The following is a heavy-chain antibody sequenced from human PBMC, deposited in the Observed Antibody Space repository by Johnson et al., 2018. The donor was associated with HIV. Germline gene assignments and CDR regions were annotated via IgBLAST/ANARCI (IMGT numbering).Heavy chain of an antibody. V-gene: IGHV3-13*01. CDR1: GFIFSNYD. J-gene: IGHJ3*01. CDR2: IGTAGDT. D-gene: IGHD1-7*01. CDR3: ARGVNWNYVDAFDWG. Sequence: EQLVESGGGLVQPGGSLRLSCAASGFIFSNYDMHWVRQPTGKGLEWVSGIGTAGDTYYAVSVKGRFTISRGNAKNSLHLQMNSLRAEDTALYYCARGVNWNYVDAFDWGWGQGTMVTGSS.